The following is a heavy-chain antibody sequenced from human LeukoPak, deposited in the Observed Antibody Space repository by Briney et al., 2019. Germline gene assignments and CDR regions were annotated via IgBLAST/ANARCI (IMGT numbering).Heavy chain of an antibody. J-gene: IGHJ5*02. V-gene: IGHV4-34*01. CDR1: GGSFSNYY. Sequence: SETLSLTCGVYGGSFSNYYWNWIRQPPGKGLEWIGEINHSGSTNYNPSLKSRVTISVDTSKNQFSLKLSSVTAADTAVYYCAREITTRFDPWGQGTLVTVSS. CDR2: INHSGST. CDR3: AREITTRFDP. D-gene: IGHD3-22*01.